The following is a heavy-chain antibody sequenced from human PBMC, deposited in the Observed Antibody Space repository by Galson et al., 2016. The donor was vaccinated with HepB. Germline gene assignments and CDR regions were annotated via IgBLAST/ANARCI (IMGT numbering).Heavy chain of an antibody. D-gene: IGHD4-17*01. CDR2: VIPILGTS. CDR1: GGTFSSYS. Sequence: SVKVSCKASGGTFSSYSLSWIRQAPGQGLEWMGGVIPILGTSLYALKFQGRVTITADASTSTAFMELSSLRFEDTGVYYCARVLHGDYHYAFNIWGQGTMVTVSS. V-gene: IGHV1-69*13. CDR3: ARVLHGDYHYAFNI. J-gene: IGHJ3*02.